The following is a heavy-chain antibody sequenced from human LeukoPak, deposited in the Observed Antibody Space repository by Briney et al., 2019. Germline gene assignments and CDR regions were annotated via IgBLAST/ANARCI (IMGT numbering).Heavy chain of an antibody. CDR3: AKSWCAAQSGCYLDY. Sequence: PGGSLRLSCAASGFTFSGYGMHWVRQAPGKGLEWVAFIRHDGTKTYYGDSLKGRLTFFRDNSKNTVYLQMNSLRAEDTAVYYCAKSWCAAQSGCYLDYWGQGTLVTVSS. J-gene: IGHJ4*02. CDR2: IRHDGTKT. V-gene: IGHV3-30*02. D-gene: IGHD2-8*01. CDR1: GFTFSGYG.